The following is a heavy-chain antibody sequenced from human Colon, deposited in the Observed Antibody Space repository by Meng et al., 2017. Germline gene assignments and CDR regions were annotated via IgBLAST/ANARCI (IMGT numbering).Heavy chain of an antibody. J-gene: IGHJ4*02. CDR2: ISNSYKT. CDR3: ARERVRELGLFDS. V-gene: IGHV4-4*02. Sequence: QGWGPVLVQPSGTRPLACGVSGASIANSKWWSWLRQAPGKGPEWIGEISNSYKTVYSPSLKSRVRISLDKSNNQFSLTLTSVTAADTAVYYCARERVRELGLFDSWGQGILVTVSS. CDR1: GASIANSKW. D-gene: IGHD1-7*01.